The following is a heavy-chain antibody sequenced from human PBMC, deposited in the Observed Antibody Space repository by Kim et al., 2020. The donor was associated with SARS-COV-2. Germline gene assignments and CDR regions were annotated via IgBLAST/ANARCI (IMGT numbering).Heavy chain of an antibody. J-gene: IGHJ4*02. V-gene: IGHV3-11*06. D-gene: IGHD2-2*01. Sequence: DSVKGRFTISRDNAKNSLYRQMNSLRAEDTAVYYCARDPLPAAPTRDHDSWGQGTLVTVSS. CDR3: ARDPLPAAPTRDHDS.